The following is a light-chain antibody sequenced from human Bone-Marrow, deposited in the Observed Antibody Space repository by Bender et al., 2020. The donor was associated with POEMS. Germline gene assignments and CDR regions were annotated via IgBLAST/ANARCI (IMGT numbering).Light chain of an antibody. CDR3: GSYTRTSTYV. CDR2: EVT. V-gene: IGLV2-14*02. Sequence: QSALTQPASVSGSPGQSLTISCTGNSNNIGSHNVVSWYQQRPGKAPQLLIFEVTKRPSGISHRFSGSKSGNTASLTVSGLQTEDEADYYCGSYTRTSTYVFGTGTKVTVL. CDR1: SNNIGSHNV. J-gene: IGLJ1*01.